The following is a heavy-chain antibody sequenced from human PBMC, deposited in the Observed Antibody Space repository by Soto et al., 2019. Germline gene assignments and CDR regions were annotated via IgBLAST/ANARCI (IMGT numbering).Heavy chain of an antibody. Sequence: PSETLSLTCTVSGGSVSSGSYYWSWIRQPPGKGLEWIGYIYYSGSTNYNPFLKSRVTISVDTSKNQFSLKLSSVTAADTAVYYCARSQLRYFDWLLVPYDYWGQGTLVTVYS. D-gene: IGHD3-9*01. J-gene: IGHJ4*02. CDR2: IYYSGST. V-gene: IGHV4-61*01. CDR1: GGSVSSGSYY. CDR3: ARSQLRYFDWLLVPYDY.